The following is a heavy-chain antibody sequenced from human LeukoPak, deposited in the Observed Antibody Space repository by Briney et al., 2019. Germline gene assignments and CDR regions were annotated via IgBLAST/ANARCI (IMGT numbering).Heavy chain of an antibody. V-gene: IGHV3-7*03. J-gene: IGHJ4*02. CDR1: GFTFTTYW. Sequence: GGSLRLSCAASGFTFTTYWMSWVRQLPGKGLEWVANINQDGTEKYYDDSVRGRFTISRDNGKNTLYLDMNSLRAEDTAVYYCAKRIQSAMATGYWGQGTLVTVSS. D-gene: IGHD5-18*01. CDR3: AKRIQSAMATGY. CDR2: INQDGTEK.